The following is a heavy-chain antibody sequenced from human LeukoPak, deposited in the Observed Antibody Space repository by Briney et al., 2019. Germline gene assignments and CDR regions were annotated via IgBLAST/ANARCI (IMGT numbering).Heavy chain of an antibody. D-gene: IGHD2-2*01. Sequence: ASVKVSCKASGYTFTSYGISCVRQAPGQGIEWMGWISAYNGNINYAQKLQGRVTMTTDTSTSTAYMELRSLRSDDTAVYYCARDHIVVVPAYYYGMDVWGQGTTVTVSS. V-gene: IGHV1-18*01. CDR1: GYTFTSYG. J-gene: IGHJ6*02. CDR2: ISAYNGNI. CDR3: ARDHIVVVPAYYYGMDV.